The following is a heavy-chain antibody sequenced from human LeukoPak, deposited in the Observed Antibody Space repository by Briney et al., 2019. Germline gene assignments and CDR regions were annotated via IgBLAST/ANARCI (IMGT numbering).Heavy chain of an antibody. Sequence: PSETLSLTCAVSGGSISSRSYYWGWIRQPPGKGLEWIGSIYYSGSTYYNPSLKSRVTISADTSNNQFSLRLSSVTAADTAVYYCATSFGYSSGWYGILDNWGQGALVTVSS. CDR3: ATSFGYSSGWYGILDN. V-gene: IGHV4-39*01. J-gene: IGHJ4*02. CDR2: IYYSGST. CDR1: GGSISSRSYY. D-gene: IGHD6-19*01.